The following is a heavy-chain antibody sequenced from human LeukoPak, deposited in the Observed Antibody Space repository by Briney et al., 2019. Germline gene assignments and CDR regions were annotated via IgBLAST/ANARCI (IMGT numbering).Heavy chain of an antibody. V-gene: IGHV1-69*01. CDR3: ASNRHPEYSGYDGFDY. Sequence: SVKVSCKASGGTFSSYAISWVRQAPGQGLEWMGGIIPIFGTANFAQKFQGRVTITADESTSTAYMELSSLRSEDTAVYYCASNRHPEYSGYDGFDYWGQGTLVTVSS. CDR1: GGTFSSYA. J-gene: IGHJ4*02. CDR2: IIPIFGTA. D-gene: IGHD5-12*01.